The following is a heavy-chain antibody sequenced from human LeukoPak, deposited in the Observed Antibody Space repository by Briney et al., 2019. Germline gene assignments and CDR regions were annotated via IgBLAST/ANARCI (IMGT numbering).Heavy chain of an antibody. V-gene: IGHV4-39*07. CDR1: GGSISSSGYY. D-gene: IGHD6-13*01. Sequence: PSETLSLTCTVSGGSISSSGYYWGWIPQPPGQGLEWIVSSYYSGSTYYNPSLKSRITISVYTSKNQFSLKLSSVTAAETEVYYCASLDCAAARILRIDYYCYYYLDVWGKGTTVSVSS. CDR2: SYYSGST. CDR3: ASLDCAAARILRIDYYCYYYLDV. J-gene: IGHJ6*03.